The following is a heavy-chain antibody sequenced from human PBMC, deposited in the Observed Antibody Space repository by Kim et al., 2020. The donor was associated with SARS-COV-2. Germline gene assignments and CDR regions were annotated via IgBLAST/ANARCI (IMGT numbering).Heavy chain of an antibody. CDR3: VKEALEWELLDDY. V-gene: IGHV3-64D*09. D-gene: IGHD1-26*01. J-gene: IGHJ4*02. CDR2: ISSNGGST. CDR1: GFTFSSYA. Sequence: GGSLRLSCSASGFTFSSYAMHWVRQAPGKGLEYVSAISSNGGSTYYADSVKGRFTISRDNSKNTLYLQMSSLRAEDTAVYYCVKEALEWELLDDYWGQGTLVTVSS.